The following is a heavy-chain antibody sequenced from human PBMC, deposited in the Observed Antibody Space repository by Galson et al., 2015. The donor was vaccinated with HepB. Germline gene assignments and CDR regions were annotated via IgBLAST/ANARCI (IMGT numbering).Heavy chain of an antibody. CDR3: ASQISSAMAAFDY. CDR2: MNPNSGNT. CDR1: GYTFTSYD. D-gene: IGHD5-18*01. J-gene: IGHJ4*02. Sequence: SVKVSCKASGYTFTSYDINWVRQATGQGLEWMGWMNPNSGNTGYAQKFQGRVTMTRNTSISTVYMELSSLRSEDTAVYYCASQISSAMAAFDYWGQGTLVTVSS. V-gene: IGHV1-8*01.